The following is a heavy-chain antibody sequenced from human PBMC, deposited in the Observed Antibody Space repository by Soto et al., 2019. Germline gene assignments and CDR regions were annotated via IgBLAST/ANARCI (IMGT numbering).Heavy chain of an antibody. D-gene: IGHD6-19*01. V-gene: IGHV4-39*02. J-gene: IGHJ4*02. CDR3: AREEPDSSGWSGGY. CDR1: GGSISSSSYY. CDR2: IYYSGST. Sequence: PSETLSLTCTVSGGSISSSSYYWGWIRQPPGKGLEWIGSIYYSGSTYYNPSLKSRVTISVDTSKNQFSLKLSSVTAADTAVYYCAREEPDSSGWSGGYWGQGTLVTVSP.